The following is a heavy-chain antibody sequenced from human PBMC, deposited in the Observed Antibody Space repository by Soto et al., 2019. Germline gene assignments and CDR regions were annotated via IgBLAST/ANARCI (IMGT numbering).Heavy chain of an antibody. CDR2: TIPILGIA. J-gene: IGHJ6*03. Sequence: QVQLVQSGAEVKKPGSSVKVSCKASGGTFSSYTISWVRQAPGQGLEWMGRTIPILGIANYAQKFQGIVTITADKSTRTAYMELTSLRSEDTAVYYCARATHYYGSGSNYYYYYIAVWGKGTTVTVSS. V-gene: IGHV1-69*02. CDR1: GGTFSSYT. D-gene: IGHD3-10*01. CDR3: ARATHYYGSGSNYYYYYIAV.